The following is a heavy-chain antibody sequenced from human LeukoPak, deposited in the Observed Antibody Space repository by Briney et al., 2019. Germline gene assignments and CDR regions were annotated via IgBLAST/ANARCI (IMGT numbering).Heavy chain of an antibody. CDR1: GFTFNIYA. J-gene: IGHJ5*01. CDR3: AKDLAIRGDS. CDR2: ILASGRGT. V-gene: IGHV3-23*01. Sequence: GGSLRLSCAASGFTFNIYAMSWVRQAPGKGLEWVSAILASGRGTHYSESVKGRFIISRDDSKNTLYLQMGSLRAEDTAVYFCAKDLAIRGDSWGQGTLVTVSS.